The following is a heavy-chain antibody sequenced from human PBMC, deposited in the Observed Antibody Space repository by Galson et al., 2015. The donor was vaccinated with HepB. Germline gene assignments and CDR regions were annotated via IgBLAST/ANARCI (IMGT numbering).Heavy chain of an antibody. CDR1: GGSISSYY. V-gene: IGHV4-59*08. CDR2: IYYSGST. CDR3: ARRGDYGDYEFGGGTRWYFDL. D-gene: IGHD4-17*01. J-gene: IGHJ2*01. Sequence: SETLSLTCTVSGGSISSYYWSWIRQPPGKGLEWIGYIYYSGSTNYNPSLKSRVTISVDTSKNQFSLKLSSVTAADTAVYYCARRGDYGDYEFGGGTRWYFDLWGRGTLVTVSS.